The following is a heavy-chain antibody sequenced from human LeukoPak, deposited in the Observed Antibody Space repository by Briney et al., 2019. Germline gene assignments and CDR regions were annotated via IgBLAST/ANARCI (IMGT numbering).Heavy chain of an antibody. V-gene: IGHV3-74*01. CDR1: GFTFSSYW. J-gene: IGHJ3*02. CDR2: INSDGSST. D-gene: IGHD2-15*01. CDR3: ARDLGDIVVVVAASNAFDI. Sequence: GGSLRLSCAASGFTFSSYWMHWVRQAPGKGLVWVSRINSDGSSTSYADSVKGRFTISRDNAKNTLYLQMNSLRAEDTAVYYCARDLGDIVVVVAASNAFDIWGQGTIATVSS.